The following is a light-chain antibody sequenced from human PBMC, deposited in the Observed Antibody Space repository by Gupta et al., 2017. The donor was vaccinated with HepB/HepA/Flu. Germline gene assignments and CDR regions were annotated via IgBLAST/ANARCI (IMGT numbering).Light chain of an antibody. CDR3: QQYDNLPGT. CDR1: QDISNY. Sequence: DIQMTQSPSSLSASVGDRVTITCQASQDISNYLNWYQQKPGKAPKPLIYDASNLETGVPSRFSGSGSGTDFTFTISSLQPEDIATYYCQQYDNLPGTFGGGTKVEIK. J-gene: IGKJ4*01. CDR2: DAS. V-gene: IGKV1-33*01.